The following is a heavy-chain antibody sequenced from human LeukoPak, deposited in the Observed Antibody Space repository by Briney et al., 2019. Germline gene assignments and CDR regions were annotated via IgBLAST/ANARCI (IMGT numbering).Heavy chain of an antibody. CDR2: ISGSGSST. J-gene: IGHJ4*02. CDR1: GFTFSGYG. Sequence: GGSLPLSSAASGFTFSGYGMIWVRQAPGKGLEWVSGISGSGSSTYYADSVRGRFTISTDNSKNALYLQTNSLRAEDTAVYYCAKEIHDSSGYYSYFDYWGQRIFVTASS. V-gene: IGHV3-23*01. CDR3: AKEIHDSSGYYSYFDY. D-gene: IGHD3-22*01.